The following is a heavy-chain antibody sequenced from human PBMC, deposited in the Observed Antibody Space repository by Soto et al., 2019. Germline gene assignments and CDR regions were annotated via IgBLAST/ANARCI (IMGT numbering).Heavy chain of an antibody. Sequence: SVKVSCKASGYTFTSYYMHWVRQAPGQGLEWMGIINPSGGSTSYAQKFQGRVTMTRDTSTSTVYMELSSLRSEDTAVYYCARGPAYYDSSGYYGDFDYWGQGTLVTVSS. CDR3: ARGPAYYDSSGYYGDFDY. J-gene: IGHJ4*02. V-gene: IGHV1-46*01. CDR1: GYTFTSYY. CDR2: INPSGGST. D-gene: IGHD3-22*01.